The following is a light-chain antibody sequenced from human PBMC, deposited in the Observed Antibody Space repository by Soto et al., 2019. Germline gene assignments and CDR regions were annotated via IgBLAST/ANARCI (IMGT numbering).Light chain of an antibody. V-gene: IGLV2-14*01. CDR2: DVT. J-gene: IGLJ1*01. CDR3: SSYTSSITPYV. CDR1: SSDVGGYNY. Sequence: QSALTQPASVSGSPGQSITISCTGTSSDVGGYNYVSWYQQHPGKVPKLMIYDVTNRASGVSDRFSGSKSGNTASLTISGLQAEDEADYYCSSYTSSITPYVFGSGTKLTVL.